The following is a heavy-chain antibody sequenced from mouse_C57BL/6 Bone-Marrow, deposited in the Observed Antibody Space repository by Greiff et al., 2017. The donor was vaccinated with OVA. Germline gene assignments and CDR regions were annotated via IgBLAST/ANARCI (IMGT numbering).Heavy chain of an antibody. D-gene: IGHD3-1*01. CDR2: TYPRSGNT. J-gene: IGHJ1*03. CDR3: ARSGWDWYFDV. Sequence: QVQLQQSGAELARPGASVKLSCKASGYTFTSYGISWVKQRTGQGLEWIGETYPRSGNTYYNEKFKGKATLTADKSSSTAYMELRSLTSEDSAVYFCARSGWDWYFDVWGTGTTVTVSS. V-gene: IGHV1-81*01. CDR1: GYTFTSYG.